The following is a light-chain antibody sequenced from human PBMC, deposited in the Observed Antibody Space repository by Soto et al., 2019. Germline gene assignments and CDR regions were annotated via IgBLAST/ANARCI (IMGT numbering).Light chain of an antibody. CDR1: QRVSSSS. CDR2: ASS. Sequence: EIVLTQSPGTLSLSPGERATLSCRASQRVSSSSLAWYQQKPGQAPRLLIYASSYRATGIPIRFSGSGSGTAFTLTISRLEPEDFAVYYCQQYGSSPLTFGQGTKVDIK. CDR3: QQYGSSPLT. V-gene: IGKV3-20*01. J-gene: IGKJ1*01.